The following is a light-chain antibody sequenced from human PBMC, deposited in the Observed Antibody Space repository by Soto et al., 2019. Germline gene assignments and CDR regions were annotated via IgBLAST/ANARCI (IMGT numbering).Light chain of an antibody. CDR3: QQSYSTPWT. Sequence: DVQMTQSPSSLSASVGDRVTITCRASQSISSYLNWYQQKPGKAPKLLIYAASSLQSGVPSMFSGSGSETDFTLTISSLQPEDFAPYYCQQSYSTPWTFGQGTKVEIK. CDR1: QSISSY. V-gene: IGKV1-39*01. CDR2: AAS. J-gene: IGKJ1*01.